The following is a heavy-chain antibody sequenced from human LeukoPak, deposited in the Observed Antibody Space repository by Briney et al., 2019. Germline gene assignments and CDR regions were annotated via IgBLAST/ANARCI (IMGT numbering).Heavy chain of an antibody. V-gene: IGHV4-34*01. CDR3: ARAFAYYYDSSGYYPFDY. J-gene: IGHJ4*02. D-gene: IGHD3-22*01. CDR2: INHSGST. Sequence: SETLSLTCAVYGGSFSGYYWSWIRQPPGKGLEWIGEINHSGSTYYNPSLKSRVTISVDTSKNQFSLKLSSVTAADTAVYYCARAFAYYYDSSGYYPFDYWGQGTLVTVPS. CDR1: GGSFSGYY.